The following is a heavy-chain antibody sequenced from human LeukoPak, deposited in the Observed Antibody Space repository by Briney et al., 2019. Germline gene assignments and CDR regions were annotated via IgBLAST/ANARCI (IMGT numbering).Heavy chain of an antibody. D-gene: IGHD6-13*01. Sequence: ASVKVSCKASGYTFINHGISWVRQAPGQGLEWMGWVSAYNGRTEYAQKFQDRVTMTTDTSTTTGYMELRSLRSDDTAVYYCARVPGYSSSWPRPNWFDPWGQGTLVTVSS. CDR2: VSAYNGRT. J-gene: IGHJ5*02. CDR1: GYTFINHG. V-gene: IGHV1-18*01. CDR3: ARVPGYSSSWPRPNWFDP.